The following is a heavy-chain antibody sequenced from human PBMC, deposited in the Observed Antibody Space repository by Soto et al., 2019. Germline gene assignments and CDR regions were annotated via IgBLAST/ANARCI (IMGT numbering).Heavy chain of an antibody. CDR2: ISGSGGST. D-gene: IGHD5-12*01. CDR1: GFTFSSYA. CDR3: AKRGVATIYYYCGMDV. V-gene: IGHV3-23*01. Sequence: GGSLRLSCAASGFTFSSYAMSWVRQAPGKGLEWVSAISGSGGSTYYADSVKGRFTISRDNSKNTLYLQMNSLRAEDTAVYYCAKRGVATIYYYCGMDVWGQGTTVTVSS. J-gene: IGHJ6*02.